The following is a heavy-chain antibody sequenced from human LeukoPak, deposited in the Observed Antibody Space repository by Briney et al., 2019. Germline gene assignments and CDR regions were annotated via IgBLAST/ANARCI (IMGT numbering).Heavy chain of an antibody. V-gene: IGHV3-11*01. CDR3: ARQDAISGGFYYYYGMDV. CDR1: GFTFNDAW. Sequence: PGGSLRLSCAASGFTFNDAWMSWIRQAPGKGLEWVSYISSSGSTIYYADSVKGRFTISRDNAKNSLYLQMNSLRAEDTAVYYCARQDAISGGFYYYYGMDVWGQGTTVTVSS. CDR2: ISSSGSTI. D-gene: IGHD3-9*01. J-gene: IGHJ6*02.